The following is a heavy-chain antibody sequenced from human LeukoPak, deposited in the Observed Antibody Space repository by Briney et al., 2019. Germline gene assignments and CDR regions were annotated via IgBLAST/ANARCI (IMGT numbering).Heavy chain of an antibody. CDR1: GGSISSGSYY. Sequence: SQTLSLTCTVSGGSISSGSYYWSWIRQPAGKGLEWIGRIYTSGSTNYNPSLKSRVTISVDTSKNQFSLKLSSVTAADTAVYYCARDANDFWSGYSDYWGQGTLVTVST. V-gene: IGHV4-61*02. CDR3: ARDANDFWSGYSDY. J-gene: IGHJ4*02. CDR2: IYTSGST. D-gene: IGHD3-3*01.